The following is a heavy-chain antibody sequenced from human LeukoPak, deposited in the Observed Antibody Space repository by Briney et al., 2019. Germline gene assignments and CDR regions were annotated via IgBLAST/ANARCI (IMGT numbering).Heavy chain of an antibody. D-gene: IGHD3-22*01. Sequence: PSQTLSLTCTVSGGSIRSGGHYWSWIRQHPGKALEWIGNIYYSGNTYYNPSLKSRVTISVDTSKNQFSLKLSSVTAADTAVYYCARAGYLDSSGYFGKFEYWGQGTLVTVSS. V-gene: IGHV4-31*03. CDR2: IYYSGNT. J-gene: IGHJ4*02. CDR1: GGSIRSGGHY. CDR3: ARAGYLDSSGYFGKFEY.